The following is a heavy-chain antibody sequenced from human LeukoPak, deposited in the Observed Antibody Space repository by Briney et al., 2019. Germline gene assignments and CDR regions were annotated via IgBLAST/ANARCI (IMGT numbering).Heavy chain of an antibody. V-gene: IGHV3-30*03. CDR2: ILYDGRNK. D-gene: IGHD3-16*01. J-gene: IGHJ4*02. CDR3: ARGDYDYIWGSSNFDY. Sequence: PGGSLRLSCVVLGFTFSSYGLHWVRPAPGKGLEWVAVILYDGRNKYYADSVKGRFTISRDNSKNTLYLQMNSLRAEDTAVYYCARGDYDYIWGSSNFDYWGQGTLVTVSS. CDR1: GFTFSSYG.